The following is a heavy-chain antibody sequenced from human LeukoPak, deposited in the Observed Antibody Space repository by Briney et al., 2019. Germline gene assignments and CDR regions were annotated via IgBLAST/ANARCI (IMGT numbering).Heavy chain of an antibody. Sequence: PSETLSLTCTVSGGSISSYYWSWIRQPAGKGLEWIGRIYTSGSTNYNPSLKSRVTISVDTSKNQFSLKLSSVTAADTAVYYCARDFGPWYYDSSGYRDAFDIWGQGTMVTVSS. V-gene: IGHV4-4*07. CDR3: ARDFGPWYYDSSGYRDAFDI. D-gene: IGHD3-22*01. J-gene: IGHJ3*02. CDR2: IYTSGST. CDR1: GGSISSYY.